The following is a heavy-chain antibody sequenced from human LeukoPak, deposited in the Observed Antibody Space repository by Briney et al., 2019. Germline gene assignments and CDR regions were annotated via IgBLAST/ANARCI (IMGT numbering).Heavy chain of an antibody. D-gene: IGHD3-22*01. CDR1: GYTFTSYY. CDR3: ARDGLSLYYDSSGSFDY. CDR2: INPSGGST. Sequence: GASVKVSCKASGYTFTSYYMHWVRQAPGQGLEWMEIINPSGGSTSYAQKFQGRVTMTRDTSTSTVYMELSSLRSEDTAVYYCARDGLSLYYDSSGSFDYWGQGTLVTVSS. J-gene: IGHJ4*02. V-gene: IGHV1-46*01.